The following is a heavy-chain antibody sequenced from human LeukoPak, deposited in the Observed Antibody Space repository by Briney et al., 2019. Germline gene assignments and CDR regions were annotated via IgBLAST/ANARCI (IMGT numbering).Heavy chain of an antibody. CDR3: AAVSGIGYGMDV. D-gene: IGHD6-13*01. J-gene: IGHJ6*02. CDR2: IVIGSGNT. V-gene: IGHV1-58*02. Sequence: ASVKVSCKASGFTFTSSAMQWVRQARGQRLEWIGWIVIGSGNTNYAQKFQERVTITRDMSTSTAYMELSSLRSEDTAVYYCAAVSGIGYGMDVWGQGTTVTVSS. CDR1: GFTFTSSA.